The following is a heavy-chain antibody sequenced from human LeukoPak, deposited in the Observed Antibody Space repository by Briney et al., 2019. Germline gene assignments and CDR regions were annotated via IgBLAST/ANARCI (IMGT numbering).Heavy chain of an antibody. D-gene: IGHD1-26*01. CDR2: IIPIFGTA. CDR3: ARFGSGSSRHI. J-gene: IGHJ4*02. Sequence: GASVKVSCKASGYTFTSYYMHWVRQAPGQGLEWMGGIIPIFGTANYAQKFQGRVTITADESTSTAYMELSSLRSEDTAVYYCARFGSGSSRHIWGQGTLVTVSS. CDR1: GYTFTSYY. V-gene: IGHV1-69*13.